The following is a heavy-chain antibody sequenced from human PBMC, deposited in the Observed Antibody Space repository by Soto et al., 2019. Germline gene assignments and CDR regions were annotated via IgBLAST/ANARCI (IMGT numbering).Heavy chain of an antibody. CDR3: ARVTGWYFPDY. CDR2: INAGNGNT. D-gene: IGHD6-19*01. J-gene: IGHJ4*02. CDR1: GYTFTSYA. V-gene: IGHV1-3*05. Sequence: QVQLVQSGAEEKKPGASVKVSCKASGYTFTSYAMHWVRKAPGQRLEWMGWINAGNGNTKYSQKFQGRVTITRDTSASTAYMELSSLRSEETAVYYCARVTGWYFPDYWGQGTLVTVSS.